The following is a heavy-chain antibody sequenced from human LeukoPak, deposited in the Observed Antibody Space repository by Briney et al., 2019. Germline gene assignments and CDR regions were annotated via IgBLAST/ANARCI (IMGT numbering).Heavy chain of an antibody. V-gene: IGHV3-11*03. D-gene: IGHD7-27*01. CDR1: GVTFSGYY. Sequence: NPAGSLRLSCAASGVTFSGYYMSWIRQPPGKGLEWVSHISDSGTYTDYADSVKRRFTIYRDNAQKSLYLQMNSLRVEDTAVYYCAMGNWGKYLAYYWGQGTLVTVSS. J-gene: IGHJ4*02. CDR2: ISDSGTYT. CDR3: AMGNWGKYLAYY.